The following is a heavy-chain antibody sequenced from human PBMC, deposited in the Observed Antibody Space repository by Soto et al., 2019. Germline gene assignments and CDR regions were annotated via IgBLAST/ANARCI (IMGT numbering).Heavy chain of an antibody. Sequence: PSETLSLTCTVSGGSISSYYWSWIRQPPWKGLEWIGYIYYSGSTNYNPSLKSRVTISVDTSKNQFSLKLSSVTAADTAVYYCARRARSYYYGSGGEPYYYYYMDVWGKGTTVTVSS. J-gene: IGHJ6*03. CDR1: GGSISSYY. CDR3: ARRARSYYYGSGGEPYYYYYMDV. CDR2: IYYSGST. V-gene: IGHV4-59*08. D-gene: IGHD3-10*01.